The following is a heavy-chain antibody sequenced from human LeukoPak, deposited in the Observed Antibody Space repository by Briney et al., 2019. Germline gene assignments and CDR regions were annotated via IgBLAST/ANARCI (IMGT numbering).Heavy chain of an antibody. Sequence: SETLSLTCTVSGGSNSSYYWSWIRQPAGKGLEWIGRIYTSGSTNYNPSLKSRVTMSVDTSKNQFSLKLSSVIAADTAVYYCTRVRQGSQNEYWGQGTLVTVSS. CDR2: IYTSGST. CDR3: TRVRQGSQNEY. CDR1: GGSNSSYY. J-gene: IGHJ4*02. V-gene: IGHV4-4*07.